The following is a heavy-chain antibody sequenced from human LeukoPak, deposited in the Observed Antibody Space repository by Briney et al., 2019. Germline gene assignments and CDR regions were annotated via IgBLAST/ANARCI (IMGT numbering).Heavy chain of an antibody. CDR3: ARDPLHDYGDSGSNSADY. CDR2: IYTSGST. Sequence: PSETLSLTCTVPGGSISSYYWSWIRQPAGKGLEWIGRIYTSGSTNYNPSLKSRVTMSVDTSKNQFSLKLSSVTAADTAVYYCARDPLHDYGDSGSNSADYWGQGTLVTVSS. D-gene: IGHD4-17*01. J-gene: IGHJ4*02. V-gene: IGHV4-4*07. CDR1: GGSISSYY.